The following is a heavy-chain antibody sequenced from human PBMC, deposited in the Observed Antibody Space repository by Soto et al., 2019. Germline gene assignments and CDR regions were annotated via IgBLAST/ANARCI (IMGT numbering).Heavy chain of an antibody. CDR1: GFTFSTYT. CDR3: AREGPVPPYYFYDY. J-gene: IGHJ4*02. D-gene: IGHD3-10*01. Sequence: EVQLVESGGGLVQPGGSLRLSCAASGFTFSTYTINWVRQAPGKGLEWVSYISGSGSTIYYADSVKGRFTTSRDNAKNSLYLQMNSLRDEDTALYYCAREGPVPPYYFYDYWGQGTLVTVSS. CDR2: ISGSGSTI. V-gene: IGHV3-48*02.